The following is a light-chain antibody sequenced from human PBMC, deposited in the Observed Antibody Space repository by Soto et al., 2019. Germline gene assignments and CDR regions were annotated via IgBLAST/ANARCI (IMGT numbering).Light chain of an antibody. V-gene: IGKV1-27*01. CDR3: QKYKDAPFT. CDR2: PAS. CDR1: QDISNF. Sequence: DIQMTQSPSSLSASVGDRVTITCRASQDISNFLAWYQQKPGKVPKLLIYPASTLQSGVPFRFSGSGSGTDFTLTITSLQSEDFATYYCQKYKDAPFTFGPGTKVDV. J-gene: IGKJ3*01.